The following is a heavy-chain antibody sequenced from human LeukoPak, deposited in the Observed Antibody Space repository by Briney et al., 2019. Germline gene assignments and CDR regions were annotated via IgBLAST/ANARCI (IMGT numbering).Heavy chain of an antibody. V-gene: IGHV4-59*01. J-gene: IGHJ6*02. Sequence: PSETLSLTCSVSDGSINSYYWNWIRRPPGKGLEWIGYIYYNGDTNYSPSLKSRVTMSVDTSKNLFSLKVSSVTAADTAVYYCARGRSNYYGMDVWGQGTTVSVSS. CDR1: DGSINSYY. D-gene: IGHD1-26*01. CDR2: IYYNGDT. CDR3: ARGRSNYYGMDV.